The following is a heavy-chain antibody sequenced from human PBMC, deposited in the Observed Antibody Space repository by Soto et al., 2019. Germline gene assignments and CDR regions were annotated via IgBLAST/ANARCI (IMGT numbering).Heavy chain of an antibody. CDR3: VTGDHLVR. D-gene: IGHD6-6*01. V-gene: IGHV1-2*02. CDR1: GYPFTGYY. J-gene: IGHJ4*02. Sequence: QMQLVQSGAEARKPGASVKVSRKTSGYPFTGYYLNWLRQAPGRGVEWAGWINPKTGDTNHAQKFQGRVTMTTDTSISTGYMELSGLKSDDTAVYYCVTGDHLVRWGQGTRVTVSS. CDR2: INPKTGDT.